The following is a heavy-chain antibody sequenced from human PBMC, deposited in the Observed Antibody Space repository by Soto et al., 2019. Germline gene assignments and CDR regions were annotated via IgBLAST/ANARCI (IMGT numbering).Heavy chain of an antibody. CDR1: GFTFSSYG. D-gene: IGHD3-3*01. Sequence: GGSLRLSCAASGFTFSSYGMHWVRQAPGKGLEWVAVIWYDGSNKYYADSVKGRFTISRDNSKNTLYLQMNSLRAEDTAVYYCARDKTATVLRFLEWFLDYWGQGTLVTV. J-gene: IGHJ4*02. V-gene: IGHV3-33*01. CDR2: IWYDGSNK. CDR3: ARDKTATVLRFLEWFLDY.